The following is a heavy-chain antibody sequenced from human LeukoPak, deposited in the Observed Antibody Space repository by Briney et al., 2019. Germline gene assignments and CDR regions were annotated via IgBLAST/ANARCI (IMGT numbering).Heavy chain of an antibody. D-gene: IGHD3-3*01. V-gene: IGHV3-30*01. J-gene: IGHJ3*02. CDR3: ARVSGPSLDAFNI. CDR2: ISYDGSTK. CDR1: GFTFSSYS. Sequence: GVSVRLSCAACGFTFSSYSMQGVRQAPGKGREGVAVISYDGSTKYYADSVKGRFTISRDNSKNTLYLQMNSLRAEATAVSYCARVSGPSLDAFNIWGQGTMVTVSS.